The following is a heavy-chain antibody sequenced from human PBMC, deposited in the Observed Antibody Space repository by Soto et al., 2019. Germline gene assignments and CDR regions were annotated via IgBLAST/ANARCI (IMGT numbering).Heavy chain of an antibody. CDR2: IYNRGNT. CDR3: AGGLSGDKVDQ. J-gene: IGHJ4*02. CDR1: GVSISDDNYY. D-gene: IGHD2-21*01. V-gene: IGHV4-30-4*01. Sequence: SETLSLTCTVSGVSISDDNYYWSWIRQPPGKDLEWIGHIYNRGNTYNNPSLRSRLTLSLDTSKSQFSLNLNSVTAADTAVYYCAGGLSGDKVDQWGQGALVTVSS.